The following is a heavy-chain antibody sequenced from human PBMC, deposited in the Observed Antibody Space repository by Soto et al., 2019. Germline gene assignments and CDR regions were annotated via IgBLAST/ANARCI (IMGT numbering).Heavy chain of an antibody. V-gene: IGHV1-3*01. D-gene: IGHD6-13*01. CDR2: INAGNGNT. Sequence: ASVKVSCKASGYTFTSYAMHWVRQAPGQRLEWMGWINAGNGNTKYSQKFQGRVTITRDTSASTAYMELSSLRSEDTAVYYCTREEQQLPRVYYYGMDVWGQGTTVTVSS. J-gene: IGHJ6*02. CDR1: GYTFTSYA. CDR3: TREEQQLPRVYYYGMDV.